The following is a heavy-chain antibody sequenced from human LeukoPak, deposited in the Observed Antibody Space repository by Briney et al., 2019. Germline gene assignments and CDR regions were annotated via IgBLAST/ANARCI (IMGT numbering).Heavy chain of an antibody. J-gene: IGHJ6*02. CDR3: AKPLPTDYYYYYGMDV. CDR1: GFTFSSYG. V-gene: IGHV3-30*18. Sequence: GGSLRLSCAASGFTFSSYGMHWVRQAPGKGLEWVAVISYDGSNKYYADSVKGRFTISRGNSKNTLYMQMNSLRAEDTAVYYCAKPLPTDYYYYYGMDVWGQGTTVTVSS. CDR2: ISYDGSNK.